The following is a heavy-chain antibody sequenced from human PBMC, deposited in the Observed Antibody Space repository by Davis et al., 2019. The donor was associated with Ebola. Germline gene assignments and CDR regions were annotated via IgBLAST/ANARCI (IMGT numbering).Heavy chain of an antibody. CDR3: ARARDMIRETWGFDP. J-gene: IGHJ5*02. CDR1: GFTVNTNY. CDR2: IYRSGNA. D-gene: IGHD3-10*01. Sequence: GESLKISCAASGFTVNTNYMNWVRQAPGKGLEWVSSIYRSGNAYYGDFVKGRFTISRDNSKNTLYLQMNRLRAEDTAVYYCARARDMIRETWGFDPWGQGTLVIVSS. V-gene: IGHV3-53*01.